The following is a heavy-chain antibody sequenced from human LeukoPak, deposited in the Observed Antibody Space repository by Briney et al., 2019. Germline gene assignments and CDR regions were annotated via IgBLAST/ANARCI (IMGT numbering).Heavy chain of an antibody. CDR1: GYTFTSYD. V-gene: IGHV1-69*04. Sequence: GASVKVSCKASGYTFTSYDINWVRQATGQGLEWMGRIIPILGIANYAQKFQGRVTITADKSTSTAYMELSSLRSEDTAVYYCARDGATIGLDYWGQGTLVTVSS. CDR2: IIPILGIA. CDR3: ARDGATIGLDY. J-gene: IGHJ4*02. D-gene: IGHD1-26*01.